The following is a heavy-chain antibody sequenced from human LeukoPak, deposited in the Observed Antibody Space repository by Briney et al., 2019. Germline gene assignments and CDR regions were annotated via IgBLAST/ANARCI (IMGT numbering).Heavy chain of an antibody. Sequence: MPSETLSLTCAAYGGSFSGYYWSWIRQPPGKGLEWIGEINHSGSTNYNPSLKSRVTISVDTSKNQFSLKLSSVTAADTAVYYCARVAARRVRRTYYMDVWGKGTTVTVSS. CDR3: ARVAARRVRRTYYMDV. V-gene: IGHV4-34*01. J-gene: IGHJ6*03. CDR1: GGSFSGYY. D-gene: IGHD6-6*01. CDR2: INHSGST.